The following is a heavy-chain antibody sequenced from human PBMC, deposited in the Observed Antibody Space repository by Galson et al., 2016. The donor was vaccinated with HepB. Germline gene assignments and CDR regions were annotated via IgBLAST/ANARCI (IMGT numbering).Heavy chain of an antibody. D-gene: IGHD3-3*01. CDR3: ARDRFRYYGMDV. CDR1: GGSISSGGHY. J-gene: IGHJ6*04. CDR2: IYFNGFA. Sequence: TLSLTCSVSGGSISSGGHYWTWIRQHPEKGLEWIGLIYFNGFASYNPSLESRVNMSVDTSKNQFSLEIKSPTAADTAVYYCARDRFRYYGMDVWGKGTTVIVSS. V-gene: IGHV4-31*03.